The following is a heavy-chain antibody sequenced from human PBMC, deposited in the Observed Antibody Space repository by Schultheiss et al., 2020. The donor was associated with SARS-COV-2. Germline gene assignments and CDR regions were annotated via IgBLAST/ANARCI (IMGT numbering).Heavy chain of an antibody. V-gene: IGHV4-39*01. CDR3: ARHSFNIAVAAYNWFDP. Sequence: GSLRLSCTVSGGSISSSSYYWGWIRQPPGKGLEWIGSIYYSGSTYYNPSLKSRVTISVDTSKNQFSLKLSSVTAADTAVYYCARHSFNIAVAAYNWFDPWGQGTLVTVSS. D-gene: IGHD6-19*01. CDR2: IYYSGST. CDR1: GGSISSSSYY. J-gene: IGHJ5*02.